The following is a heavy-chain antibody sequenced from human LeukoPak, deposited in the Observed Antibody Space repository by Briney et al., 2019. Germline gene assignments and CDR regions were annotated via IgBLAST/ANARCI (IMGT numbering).Heavy chain of an antibody. D-gene: IGHD6-19*01. Sequence: SETLSLTCTVSGGSISTYYWSWIRQPPGKGLEWIWYIYYSGSTKYNPSLKSRVTISVEASKNKLSLKLTSVTAADTALYYCARVPGQWLASSHFDYWGQGTLVTVSS. V-gene: IGHV4-59*01. J-gene: IGHJ4*02. CDR2: IYYSGST. CDR3: ARVPGQWLASSHFDY. CDR1: GGSISTYY.